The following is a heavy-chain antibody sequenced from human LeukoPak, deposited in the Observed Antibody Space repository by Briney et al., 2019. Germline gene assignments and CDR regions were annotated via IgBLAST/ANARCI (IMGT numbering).Heavy chain of an antibody. CDR2: IYSGGST. D-gene: IGHD6-13*01. V-gene: IGHV3-53*01. J-gene: IGHJ6*02. CDR3: ASEARGYSSSWRLTYYYYGMDV. Sequence: PGGSLRLSCAASGFTVSSNYMSWVRQAPGKGLECVSVIYSGGSTYYADSVKGRFTISRDNSKNTLYLQMNSLRAEDTAVYYCASEARGYSSSWRLTYYYYGMDVWGQGTTVTVSS. CDR1: GFTVSSNY.